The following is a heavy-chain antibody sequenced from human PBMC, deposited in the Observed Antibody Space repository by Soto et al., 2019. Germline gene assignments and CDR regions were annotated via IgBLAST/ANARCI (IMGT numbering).Heavy chain of an antibody. V-gene: IGHV1-2*02. D-gene: IGHD6-19*01. J-gene: IGHJ6*02. CDR3: ASDFRTRGWFRQAGNFAMDV. CDR2: IHPNTGGT. Sequence: QVQLVQSGAEVRKPGASVKVSCKASGYPYTNSYMHWVRQAPVQGLEWMGWIHPNTGGTNYAQKFQGRVTMTRDTSVSTVYMELNRLTSDDTAIYFCASDFRTRGWFRQAGNFAMDVWGQGTTVTVS. CDR1: GYPYTNSY.